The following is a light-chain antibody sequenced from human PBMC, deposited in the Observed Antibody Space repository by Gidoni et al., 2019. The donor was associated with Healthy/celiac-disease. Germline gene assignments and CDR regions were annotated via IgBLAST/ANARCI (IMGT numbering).Light chain of an antibody. J-gene: IGLJ2*01. V-gene: IGLV1-40*01. CDR1: SSNIGAGYD. CDR2: GNS. CDR3: QSYDSSLSGHVV. Sequence: QSVLTQPPSVSGAPGQSVTISCPGSSSNIGAGYDVHWYQQRPATAPKLLIYGNSSRPSGGPDRFSGSKSGTSASLAITGLQAEDEADYYCQSYDSSLSGHVVFGGGTKLTVL.